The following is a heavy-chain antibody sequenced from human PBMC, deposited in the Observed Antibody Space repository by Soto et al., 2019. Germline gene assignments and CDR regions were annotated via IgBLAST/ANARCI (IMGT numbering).Heavy chain of an antibody. J-gene: IGHJ4*02. CDR3: ARELGSSWTDFDY. V-gene: IGHV1-69*04. Sequence: SVKVSCKASGGTFSSYTISWVRQAPGQGLEWMGRIIPILGIANYAQKFQGRVTITADKSTSTAFMELSSLRSEDTAVYYCARELGSSWTDFDYWGQGSLVTGSS. D-gene: IGHD6-13*01. CDR2: IIPILGIA. CDR1: GGTFSSYT.